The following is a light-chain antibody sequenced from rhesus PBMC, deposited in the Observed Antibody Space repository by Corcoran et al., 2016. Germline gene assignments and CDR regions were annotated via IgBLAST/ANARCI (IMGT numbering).Light chain of an antibody. CDR3: QQHSSYPLT. V-gene: IGKV1-25*01. CDR2: DAS. CDR1: QGISKY. Sequence: DIQMTQSPSSLSASVGDTVTITCQASQGISKYLSWYQQKPGKAPKPLIYDASTLQRWVPSRFSGSGSGTEFSLTISSLEPEEFATFYCQQHSSYPLTFGGVTKVELK. J-gene: IGKJ4*01.